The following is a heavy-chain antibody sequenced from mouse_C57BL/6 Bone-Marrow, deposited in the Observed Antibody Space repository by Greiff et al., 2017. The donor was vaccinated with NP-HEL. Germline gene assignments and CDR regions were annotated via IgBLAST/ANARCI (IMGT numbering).Heavy chain of an antibody. CDR1: GYTFTSYW. V-gene: IGHV1-5*01. J-gene: IGHJ1*03. D-gene: IGHD1-1*01. CDR3: TIPSYYGSSYCPYWYFDV. CDR2: IYPGNSDT. Sequence: VQLKQSGTVLARPGASVKMSCKTSGYTFTSYWMHWVKQRPGQGLEWIGAIYPGNSDTSYNQKFKGKAKLTAVTSASTAYMELSSLTNEDSAVYYCTIPSYYGSSYCPYWYFDVWGTGTTVTVSS.